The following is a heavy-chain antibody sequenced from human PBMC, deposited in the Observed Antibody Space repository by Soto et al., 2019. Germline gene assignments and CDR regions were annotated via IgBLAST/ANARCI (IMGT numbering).Heavy chain of an antibody. CDR2: INHSGST. D-gene: IGHD2-15*01. CDR1: GGSCSGYY. Sequence: SETLSLTCAVYGGSCSGYYWSWIRQPPGKGLEWIGEINHSGSTNYNPSLKSRVTISVDTSKNQFSLKLSSVTAADTAVYYCARGQDCSGGSCYHIDYWGQGTLVTVSS. V-gene: IGHV4-34*01. J-gene: IGHJ4*02. CDR3: ARGQDCSGGSCYHIDY.